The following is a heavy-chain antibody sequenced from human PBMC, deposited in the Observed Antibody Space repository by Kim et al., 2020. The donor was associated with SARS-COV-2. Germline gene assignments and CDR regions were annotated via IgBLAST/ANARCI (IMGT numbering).Heavy chain of an antibody. CDR1: GASISRCNW. J-gene: IGHJ5*02. D-gene: IGHD6-19*01. V-gene: IGHV4-4*02. Sequence: SETLSLTCAVSGASISRCNWWSCVRPPPGRLLWWVGVLYHSGTTNYPPSLRSRVPISVATSKHHFSLNLTSVTAAATAVFYCAGGRPGWPASSWGPGAL. CDR2: LYHSGTT. CDR3: AGGRPGWPASS.